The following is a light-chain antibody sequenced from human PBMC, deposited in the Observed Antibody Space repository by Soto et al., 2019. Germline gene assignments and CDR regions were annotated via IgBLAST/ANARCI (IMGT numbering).Light chain of an antibody. J-gene: IGKJ1*01. CDR3: QQFRNWPWT. CDR2: GAS. Sequence: EIVLTQSQDTLCLSPGERATLSCLARQSVSSSYLAWYQHKPGQAPRLLIHGASTRATGIPARISGSGSGTEFTLTISSLQSEDFAVYYCQQFRNWPWTFGQGTKVDVK. CDR1: QSVSSSY. V-gene: IGKV3D-15*01.